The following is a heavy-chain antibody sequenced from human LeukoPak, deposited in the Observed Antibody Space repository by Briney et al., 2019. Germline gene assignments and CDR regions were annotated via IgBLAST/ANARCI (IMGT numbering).Heavy chain of an antibody. CDR2: INPNSGGT. J-gene: IGHJ3*02. V-gene: IGHV1-2*02. D-gene: IGHD3-22*01. CDR1: GYTFTGYY. CDR3: AREGSYYDSSGLTRADAFDI. Sequence: ASVKVSCKASGYTFTGYYMHWVRQAPGQGLEWMGWINPNSGGTNYAQKFQGRVTMTRDTSISTAYMELSRLRSDDTAVYYCAREGSYYDSSGLTRADAFDIWAKGQWSPSLQ.